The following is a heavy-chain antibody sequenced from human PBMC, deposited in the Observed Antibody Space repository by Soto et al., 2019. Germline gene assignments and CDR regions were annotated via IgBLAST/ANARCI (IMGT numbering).Heavy chain of an antibody. V-gene: IGHV4-39*01. CDR2: IYYSGST. J-gene: IGHJ5*02. CDR3: ARPFGELSFTWFDP. D-gene: IGHD3-16*02. Sequence: SETLSLTCTVSGGSISSSSYYWGWIRQPPGKGLEWIGSIYYSGSTYYNPSLKSRVTISVDTSKNQFSLKLSSVTAADTAVYYCARPFGELSFTWFDPWGQGTLVTVSS. CDR1: GGSISSSSYY.